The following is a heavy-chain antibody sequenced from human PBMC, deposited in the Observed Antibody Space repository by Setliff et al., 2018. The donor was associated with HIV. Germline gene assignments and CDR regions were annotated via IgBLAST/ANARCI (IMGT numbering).Heavy chain of an antibody. CDR3: ARTTYSGSYFNDS. CDR1: GGSIRSNSYY. Sequence: PSATLSLTCNVSGGSIRSNSYYWGWIRQPPGKRLEWIGSIYYSGRSTYNPSLKSRVAISVDTSKNQFSLKLNTVTAADTAVYYCARTTYSGSYFNDSWGQGTLVTVSS. D-gene: IGHD1-26*01. CDR2: IYYSGRS. V-gene: IGHV4-39*01. J-gene: IGHJ5*01.